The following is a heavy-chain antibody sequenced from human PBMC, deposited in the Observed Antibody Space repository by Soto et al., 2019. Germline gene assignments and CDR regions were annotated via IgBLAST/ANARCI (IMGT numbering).Heavy chain of an antibody. V-gene: IGHV3-48*03. CDR1: GFSFNTHE. CDR2: ISTSGSTI. CDR3: AYGGSCDY. J-gene: IGHJ4*02. Sequence: EVQLVESGGGLVQPGGSLRLSCAASGFSFNTHEMNWVRQAPGKGLEWVSYISTSGSTIYYADSVKGRFTISRDNGKNSLYLQMNSLRAEDTGVYYCAYGGSCDYWGQGTQVTVSS. D-gene: IGHD1-26*01.